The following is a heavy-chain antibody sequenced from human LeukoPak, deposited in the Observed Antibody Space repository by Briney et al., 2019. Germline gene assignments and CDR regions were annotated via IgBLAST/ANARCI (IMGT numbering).Heavy chain of an antibody. Sequence: HSGRSLRLSCAASGFTVVTYWTRSARQAPGKWIEWVAKIRQDAREKIYVYTVKGRFTNSRDNDKSSMYLQMNSLRGEDTAVYFCARVGGSWELILWGQGTLVTVS. J-gene: IGHJ4*02. CDR1: GFTVVTYW. D-gene: IGHD2-15*01. V-gene: IGHV3-7*01. CDR2: IRQDAREK. CDR3: ARVGGSWELIL.